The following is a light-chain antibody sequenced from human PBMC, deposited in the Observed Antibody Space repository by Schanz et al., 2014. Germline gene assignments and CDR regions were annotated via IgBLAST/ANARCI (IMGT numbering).Light chain of an antibody. CDR3: I. V-gene: IGLV2-8*01. Sequence: QSVLTQPPSASGSPGQSVTISCTGTSSDVGGYDYVPWYQQHPGKAPKLMIYEVSKRPSGVPDRFSGSKSGNTASLTVSGLQAEDEADYYSIFGGGTKLTVL. CDR1: SSDVGGYDY. J-gene: IGLJ2*01. CDR2: EVS.